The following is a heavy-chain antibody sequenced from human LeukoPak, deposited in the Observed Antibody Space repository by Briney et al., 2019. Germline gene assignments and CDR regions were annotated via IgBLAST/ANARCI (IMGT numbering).Heavy chain of an antibody. V-gene: IGHV3-66*01. Sequence: PGRSLRLSCAASGFTVSDNYMSWVRQAPGKGLEWVSVVYSGGTTYYADPVKGRFTISRDNSKNTLYLQMSSLRAEDTAVYYCVRDRWPGLGDFWGQGTTVTVSS. D-gene: IGHD6-19*01. CDR2: VYSGGTT. CDR3: VRDRWPGLGDF. CDR1: GFTVSDNY. J-gene: IGHJ6*02.